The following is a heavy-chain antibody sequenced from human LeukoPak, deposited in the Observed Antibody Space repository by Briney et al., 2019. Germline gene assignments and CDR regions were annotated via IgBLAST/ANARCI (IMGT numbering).Heavy chain of an antibody. CDR2: IDLDDDK. J-gene: IGHJ4*02. Sequence: SGPTLVNPTQTPTLTCTFSGFSLSTRGMCVSWVRQPPGKDLERLERIDLDDDKYYSTSLKTRLTISKDTSKNQVVLTITNMDPVDTATYYCARTMVRGVITIDYWGQRTLVTVSS. CDR1: GFSLSTRGMC. D-gene: IGHD3-10*01. CDR3: ARTMVRGVITIDY. V-gene: IGHV2-70*11.